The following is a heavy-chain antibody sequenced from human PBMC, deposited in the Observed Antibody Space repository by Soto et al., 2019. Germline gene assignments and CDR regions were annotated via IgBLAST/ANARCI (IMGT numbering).Heavy chain of an antibody. V-gene: IGHV5-51*01. Sequence: GESLKISCTGIGYAFTSYWIAWVRQMPGKGLEWVGIIYPGDSDTRYSPSFQGQVTISVDKSITTAYLQWSSLKASDTAMYYCARGYCTTTICDPWFDPWGQGTLVTVSS. J-gene: IGHJ5*02. CDR2: IYPGDSDT. CDR3: ARGYCTTTICDPWFDP. CDR1: GYAFTSYW. D-gene: IGHD2-2*01.